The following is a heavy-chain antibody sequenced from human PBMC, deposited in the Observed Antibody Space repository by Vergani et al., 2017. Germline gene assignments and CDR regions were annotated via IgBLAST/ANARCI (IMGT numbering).Heavy chain of an antibody. V-gene: IGHV3-21*01. CDR1: GFNFSSYS. CDR3: ARAGGLVVPAAMPGDYYYGMDV. Sequence: EVQLVESGGGLVKPGGSLRLSCAASGFNFSSYSMNWVRQAPGKGLEWVSSISSSSSYIYYADSVKGRFTISRDNAKNSLYLQMNSLRAEDTAVYYCARAGGLVVPAAMPGDYYYGMDVWGQGTTVTVSS. CDR2: ISSSSSYI. D-gene: IGHD2-2*01. J-gene: IGHJ6*02.